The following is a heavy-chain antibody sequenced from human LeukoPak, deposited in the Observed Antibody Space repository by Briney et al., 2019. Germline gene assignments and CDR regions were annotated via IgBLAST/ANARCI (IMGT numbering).Heavy chain of an antibody. CDR3: ARRPYCSSTICYGGDYFDY. CDR2: IYLGDSDI. J-gene: IGHJ4*02. CDR1: GYSFTNYW. D-gene: IGHD2-2*01. Sequence: GESLKISCKGSGYSFTNYWIGWVRQMPGKGLEWMGIIYLGDSDIRYSPSFQGQVTISVDKSISTAYLQWSSLKASDTAVYYCARRPYCSSTICYGGDYFDYWGQGTLVTVSS. V-gene: IGHV5-51*01.